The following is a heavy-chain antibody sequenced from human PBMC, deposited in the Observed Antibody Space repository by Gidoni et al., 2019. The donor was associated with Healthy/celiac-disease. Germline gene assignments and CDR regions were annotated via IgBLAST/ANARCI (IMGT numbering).Heavy chain of an antibody. CDR3: TTDLGGFGFSDAFDI. CDR1: GFPFSNAW. V-gene: IGHV3-15*01. Sequence: EVQLVESGGGLVKPGGSLSLSCAASGFPFSNAWMSWVRQAPGKGLEWVGRIKSKTDGGTTDYAAPVKGRFTISRDDSKNTLYLQMNSLKTEDTAVYYCTTDLGGFGFSDAFDIWGQGTMVTVSS. D-gene: IGHD3-10*01. J-gene: IGHJ3*02. CDR2: IKSKTDGGTT.